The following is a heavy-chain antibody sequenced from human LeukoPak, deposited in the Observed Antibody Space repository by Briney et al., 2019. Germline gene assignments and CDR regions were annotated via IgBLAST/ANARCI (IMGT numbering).Heavy chain of an antibody. CDR2: IWYDGSNK. J-gene: IGHJ4*02. CDR1: GFTFSSYG. V-gene: IGHV3-33*01. D-gene: IGHD3-10*01. Sequence: GGSLRLSCAASGFTFSSYGMHWVRQAQGKGLEWVAVIWYDGSNKYYADSVKGRFTISRDNSKNTLYLQMNSLRAEDTAAYYCARDSHYYGSGSPPRFDYWGQGTLVTVSS. CDR3: ARDSHYYGSGSPPRFDY.